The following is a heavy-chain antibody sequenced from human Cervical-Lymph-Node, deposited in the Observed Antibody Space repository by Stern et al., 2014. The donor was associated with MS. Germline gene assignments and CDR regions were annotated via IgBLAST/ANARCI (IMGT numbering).Heavy chain of an antibody. Sequence: QVQLVQSAGDMKKPGTSVKVSCKTSGYAFSTYGITWVRQAPGQGLEWMGWINPYSGNTNYADKIQGRVTMTTDTSTSTAYMELRSLRSDDTAVYYCARYGSSHADLDYWGQGTLLTVSS. V-gene: IGHV1-18*01. CDR3: ARYGSSHADLDY. CDR2: INPYSGNT. J-gene: IGHJ4*02. D-gene: IGHD1-1*01. CDR1: GYAFSTYG.